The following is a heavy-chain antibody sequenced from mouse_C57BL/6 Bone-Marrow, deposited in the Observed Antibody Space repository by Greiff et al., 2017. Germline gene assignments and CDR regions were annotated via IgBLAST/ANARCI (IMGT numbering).Heavy chain of an antibody. V-gene: IGHV1-15*01. CDR2: IDPETGGT. CDR3: TSARRFAY. CDR1: GYTFTDYE. Sequence: QVQLQQSGAELVRPGASVTLSCKASGYTFTDYEMHWVKQTPVHGLEWIGAIDPETGGTAYNQKFKGMAILTADKSSSTAYMELRSLTSEDSAVYYCTSARRFAYWGQGTLVTVSA. J-gene: IGHJ3*01.